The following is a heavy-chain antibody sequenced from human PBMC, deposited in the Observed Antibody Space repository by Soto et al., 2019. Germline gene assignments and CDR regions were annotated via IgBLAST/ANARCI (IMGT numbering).Heavy chain of an antibody. CDR1: GFTFSGSA. D-gene: IGHD3-9*01. CDR3: TRPGGYDILTGRYYFDY. Sequence: GGSLRLSCAASGFTFSGSAMHWVRQASGKGLEWVGRIRSKANSYATAYAASVKGRFTISRDDSKNTAYLQMNSLKTEDTAVYYCTRPGGYDILTGRYYFDYWGQGTLVTVSS. V-gene: IGHV3-73*01. J-gene: IGHJ4*02. CDR2: IRSKANSYAT.